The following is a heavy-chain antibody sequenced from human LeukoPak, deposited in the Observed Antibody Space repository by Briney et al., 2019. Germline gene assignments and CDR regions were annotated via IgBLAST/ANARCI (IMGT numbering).Heavy chain of an antibody. CDR3: AKEGRSSSRSSF. V-gene: IGHV3-21*04. CDR2: ISSSSSYI. CDR1: GFTFSSYS. D-gene: IGHD6-13*01. Sequence: PGGSLRLSCAASGFTFSSYSMNWVRQAPGKGLEWVSSISSSSSYIYYADSVKGRFTISRDNSKNTLYLQMNSLRAEDTAVYYCAKEGRSSSRSSFWGQGTLVTVSS. J-gene: IGHJ4*02.